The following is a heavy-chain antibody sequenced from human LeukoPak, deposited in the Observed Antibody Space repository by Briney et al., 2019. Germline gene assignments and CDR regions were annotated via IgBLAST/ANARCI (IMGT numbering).Heavy chain of an antibody. J-gene: IGHJ6*03. CDR3: ARGRGAYYYYMDV. D-gene: IGHD3-10*01. Sequence: GGSLRLSCAASGITFNKNTFHWVRQAPGKGLEWVSVIYSGGTTYYADSVKGRFTISRDNSKNTLYLQMNSLRAEDTAVYYCARGRGAYYYYMDVWGKGTTVTVSS. V-gene: IGHV3-53*01. CDR2: IYSGGTT. CDR1: GITFNKNT.